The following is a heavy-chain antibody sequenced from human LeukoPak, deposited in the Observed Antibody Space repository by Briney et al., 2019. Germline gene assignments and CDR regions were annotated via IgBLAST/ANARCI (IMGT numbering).Heavy chain of an antibody. CDR1: GYSFTSYW. Sequence: GESLKISCKGSGYSFTSYWIGWVRQMPGKGLEWMGIIYAGDSDTRYCPSFQGQVTISVDKSISTAYLQWSSLQASDTAMYYCARAIGTSQFYFYYGMDVWGQGTTVTVSS. D-gene: IGHD2-2*01. CDR2: IYAGDSDT. CDR3: ARAIGTSQFYFYYGMDV. J-gene: IGHJ6*02. V-gene: IGHV5-51*01.